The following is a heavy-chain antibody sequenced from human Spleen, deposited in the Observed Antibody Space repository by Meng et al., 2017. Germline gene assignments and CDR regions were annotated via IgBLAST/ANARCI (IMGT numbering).Heavy chain of an antibody. D-gene: IGHD3-10*01. CDR2: INWNSGSI. V-gene: IGHV3-9*01. CDR3: AKDHISSEGSGSYGFHY. Sequence: GGSLRLSCAASGFTFDDYTMYWVRQAPGKGLEWVSGINWNSGSIGYADSVKGRFTISRDNAKNSLYLQMNSLRAEDTAFYYCAKDHISSEGSGSYGFHYWGQGTLVTVSS. CDR1: GFTFDDYT. J-gene: IGHJ4*02.